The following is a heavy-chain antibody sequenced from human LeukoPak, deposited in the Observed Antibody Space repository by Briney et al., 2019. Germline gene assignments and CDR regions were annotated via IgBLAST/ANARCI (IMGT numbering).Heavy chain of an antibody. CDR1: GFSLSTSGVG. Sequence: SGPTLVKPTQTLTLTCTFSGFSLSTSGVGVGWIRQPPGKALEWLAPIYWDDDKRYSPSLKSRLTITKDTSKNQVVLTMTNVDPVDTATYYCAHRGLLLFGEHYFDYWGQGTLVTVSS. D-gene: IGHD3-10*01. CDR2: IYWDDDK. V-gene: IGHV2-5*02. J-gene: IGHJ4*02. CDR3: AHRGLLLFGEHYFDY.